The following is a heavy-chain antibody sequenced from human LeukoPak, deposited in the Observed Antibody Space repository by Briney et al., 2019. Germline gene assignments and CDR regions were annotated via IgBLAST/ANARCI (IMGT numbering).Heavy chain of an antibody. CDR1: GFTVSSNE. J-gene: IGHJ6*03. CDR2: ISGGST. V-gene: IGHV3-38-3*01. Sequence: PGGSLTLSCAASGFTVSSNEMIWLPQAPGKGLECVSSISGGSTYYADSRQGRFTISRDNSKNTLYLQMNSLRAEDTAVYYPYGLVFWSGYATPRSYYMDVWGKGTTVTVSS. CDR3: YGLVFWSGYATPRSYYMDV. D-gene: IGHD3-3*01.